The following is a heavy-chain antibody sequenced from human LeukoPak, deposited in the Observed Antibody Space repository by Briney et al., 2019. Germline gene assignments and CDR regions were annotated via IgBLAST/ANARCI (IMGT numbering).Heavy chain of an antibody. V-gene: IGHV4-59*01. CDR3: ASQAAAGTGYPYQFDY. CDR2: IYYSGST. Sequence: SETLSLTCTVAGGSISNYYWSWIRQPPGKGLEWIGYIYYSGSTNYNPSLKSRVTISVDTSKNQFSLKLSSVTAADTAVYYCASQAAAGTGYPYQFDYCGQGTLVTVSS. J-gene: IGHJ4*02. D-gene: IGHD6-13*01. CDR1: GGSISNYY.